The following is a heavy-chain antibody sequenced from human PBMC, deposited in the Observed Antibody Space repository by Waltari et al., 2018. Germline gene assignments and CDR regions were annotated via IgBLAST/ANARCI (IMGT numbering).Heavy chain of an antibody. CDR1: GTAFSRFE. V-gene: IGHV3-48*03. J-gene: IGHJ4*02. CDR3: ATTAVGGDYIDY. CDR2: ISNTATSI. D-gene: IGHD1-26*01. Sequence: EVQLVESGGHWVQPARSPRLSCAAFGTAFSRFEMNWVRQAPGKGLEWISYISNTATSIYYADSVKGRFTISRDNAKNSLYLQMDSLRVEDTAIYYCATTAVGGDYIDYWGQGTLVTVSS.